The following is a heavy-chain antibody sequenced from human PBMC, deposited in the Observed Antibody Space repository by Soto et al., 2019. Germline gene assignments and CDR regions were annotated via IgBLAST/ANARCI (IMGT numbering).Heavy chain of an antibody. CDR3: TTVSRPYSRALYYFDF. Sequence: RLSGSPSGFTSLSYVVILLSPATGHGLEWVGRIKSKTDGGTTDYAAPVKGRFTISRDDSKKTLYLQMNSLKTEDTAVYYGTTVSRPYSRALYYFDFWAQGTWV. CDR2: IKSKTDGGTT. V-gene: IGHV3-15*01. CDR1: GFTSLSYV. D-gene: IGHD4-4*01. J-gene: IGHJ4*02.